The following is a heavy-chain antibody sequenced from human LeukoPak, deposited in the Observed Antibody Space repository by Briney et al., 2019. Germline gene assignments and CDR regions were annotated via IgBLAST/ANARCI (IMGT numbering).Heavy chain of an antibody. CDR1: GFTFSSYE. D-gene: IGHD3-10*01. V-gene: IGHV3-48*03. CDR2: INSSGSTI. J-gene: IGHJ6*03. Sequence: GGSLRLSCAASGFTFSSYEMNWVRQAPGKGLEWVSYINSSGSTIYYADSVKGRFTISRDNAKNSLYLQMNSLRAEDTAVYYCASGALITMVRGVMDVWGKGTTVTISS. CDR3: ASGALITMVRGVMDV.